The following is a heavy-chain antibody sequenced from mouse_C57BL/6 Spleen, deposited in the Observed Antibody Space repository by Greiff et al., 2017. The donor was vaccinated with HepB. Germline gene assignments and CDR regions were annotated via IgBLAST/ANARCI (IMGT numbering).Heavy chain of an antibody. V-gene: IGHV1-26*01. D-gene: IGHD1-2*01. J-gene: IGHJ2*01. CDR1: GYTLTDYY. Sequence: EVQLQQSGPELVKPGASVKISCKASGYTLTDYYMNWVKQSHGKSLEWIGDINPNNGGTSYNQKFKGKATLTVDKSSSTAYMELRSLTSEDSAVYYCARGYIFDYWGQGTTLTVSS. CDR3: ARGYIFDY. CDR2: INPNNGGT.